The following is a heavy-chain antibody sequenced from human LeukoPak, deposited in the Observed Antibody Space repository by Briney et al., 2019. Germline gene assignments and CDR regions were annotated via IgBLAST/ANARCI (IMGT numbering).Heavy chain of an antibody. Sequence: SVKVSCKASGGTFSSYAISWVRQAPGQGLEWMGGIIPIFGTANYAQKFQGRVTITTDESTSTAYMELSSLRSEDTAVYYCARGPVFSLELLKRYYYYYMDVWGKGTTVTVSS. V-gene: IGHV1-69*05. CDR1: GGTFSSYA. J-gene: IGHJ6*03. CDR3: ARGPVFSLELLKRYYYYYMDV. CDR2: IIPIFGTA. D-gene: IGHD1-7*01.